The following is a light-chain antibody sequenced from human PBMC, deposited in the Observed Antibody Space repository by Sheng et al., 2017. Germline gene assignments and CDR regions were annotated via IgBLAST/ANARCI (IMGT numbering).Light chain of an antibody. Sequence: QSALTQPRSVSGSPGQSVTISCTGTSSDVGAYNYVSWYQQHPGKAPQFIIYDVSERPSGVPDRFSGSKSGNTASLTISGLQTEDEADYYCCSYAGSYTWLFGGGTKLTVL. V-gene: IGLV2-11*01. CDR3: CSYAGSYTWL. CDR2: DVS. CDR1: SSDVGAYNY. J-gene: IGLJ3*02.